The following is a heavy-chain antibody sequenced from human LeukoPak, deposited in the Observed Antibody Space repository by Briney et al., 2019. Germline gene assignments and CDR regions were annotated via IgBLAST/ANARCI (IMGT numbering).Heavy chain of an antibody. CDR1: GFTVSSNY. J-gene: IGHJ6*02. CDR3: ARDTRAPGYDFWSGPDYGMDV. V-gene: IGHV3-53*04. CDR2: IYSGGST. D-gene: IGHD3-3*01. Sequence: PGGSLRLSCAASGFTVSSNYMSWVRQAPGKGLEWVSVIYSGGSTYYADSVKGRFTISRHNSKNTLYLQMNSLRAEDTAVYYCARDTRAPGYDFWSGPDYGMDVWGQGTTVTVSS.